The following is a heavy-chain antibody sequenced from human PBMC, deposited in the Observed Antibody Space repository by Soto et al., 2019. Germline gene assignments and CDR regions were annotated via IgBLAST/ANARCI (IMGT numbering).Heavy chain of an antibody. Sequence: SVKVSCKASGFSFSDYFMHWVRQAPGQGLEWMGIINPSGDSRNYAQKFQGRVTITRDTSTSAVYMELSSLRSEDTAVYYCAADGALESGRNYYYYYGMDVWGQGTTVTVSS. CDR2: INPSGDSR. CDR3: AADGALESGRNYYYYYGMDV. CDR1: GFSFSDYF. D-gene: IGHD3-16*01. J-gene: IGHJ6*02. V-gene: IGHV1-46*01.